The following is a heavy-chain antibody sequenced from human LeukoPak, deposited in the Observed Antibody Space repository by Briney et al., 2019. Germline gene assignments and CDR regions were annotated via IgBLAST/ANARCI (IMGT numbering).Heavy chain of an antibody. CDR2: ISNDGSRK. Sequence: GGSLRLSCAPSGFTFSRHGMHWVRQAPGKGLEWVAIISNDGSRKYYAHSVEGRFTISRDNSKNTLYLQMDSLRAEDTAVYYCARDLRELPAYYDYWGQGTLVTVSS. V-gene: IGHV3-30*03. J-gene: IGHJ4*02. CDR1: GFTFSRHG. CDR3: ARDLRELPAYYDY. D-gene: IGHD1-26*01.